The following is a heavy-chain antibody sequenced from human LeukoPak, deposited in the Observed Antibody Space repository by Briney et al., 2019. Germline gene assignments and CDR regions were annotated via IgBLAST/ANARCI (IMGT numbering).Heavy chain of an antibody. Sequence: AASVKVSCKASGGTFSSYAISWVRQAPGQGLEWMGGIIPIFGTANYAQKFQGRVTITADESTSTAYMELSSLRSEDTAVYYCARDWGYCSSTSCYGIDYWGQGTLVTVSS. J-gene: IGHJ4*02. V-gene: IGHV1-69*13. CDR2: IIPIFGTA. D-gene: IGHD2-2*01. CDR1: GGTFSSYA. CDR3: ARDWGYCSSTSCYGIDY.